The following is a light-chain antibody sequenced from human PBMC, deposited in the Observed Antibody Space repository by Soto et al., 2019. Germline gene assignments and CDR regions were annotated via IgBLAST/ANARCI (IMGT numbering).Light chain of an antibody. V-gene: IGKV3-15*01. CDR2: DAS. Sequence: EILTTQSPDTLSVSPGERATLSCRASQGVRSNLAWYQQKPGQAPRLLIYDASTRATGVPARFSGSGSGTEFTLTISSLQSGDFAIYYCQQYNYWPRGSFGQGTKLEIK. J-gene: IGKJ2*01. CDR1: QGVRSN. CDR3: QQYNYWPRGS.